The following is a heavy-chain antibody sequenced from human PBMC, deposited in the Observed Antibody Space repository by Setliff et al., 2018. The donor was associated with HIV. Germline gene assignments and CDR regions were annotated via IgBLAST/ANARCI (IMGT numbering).Heavy chain of an antibody. Sequence: SETLSLTCTVSGGSISTSRYYWGWIRQPPGKGLEWIGSINYRGNTYYNPSLKSRAAISVDTAKNQISLNLSSVTAADTAVYYCASLDGSESPYIYYYYMDVWGEGTAVTVSS. CDR2: INYRGNT. CDR3: ASLDGSESPYIYYYYMDV. CDR1: GGSISTSRYY. J-gene: IGHJ6*03. D-gene: IGHD3-10*01. V-gene: IGHV4-39*01.